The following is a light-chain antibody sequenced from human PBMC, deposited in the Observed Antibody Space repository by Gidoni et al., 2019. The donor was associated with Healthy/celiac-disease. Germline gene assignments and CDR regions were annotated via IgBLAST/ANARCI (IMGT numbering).Light chain of an antibody. CDR2: CAS. CDR3: QQYDSKPKT. V-gene: IGKV4-1*01. J-gene: IGKJ1*01. CDR1: QSVLYSSNNKNY. Sequence: DILMTPSPDSMALSLGERTTTNCKSSQSVLYSSNNKNYLAWYQKKPGQSPKLLIYCASTRESGVPDRFSGSGSGTDFTLTISSLQAEDVAVYYCQQYDSKPKTFXXXTKVEIK.